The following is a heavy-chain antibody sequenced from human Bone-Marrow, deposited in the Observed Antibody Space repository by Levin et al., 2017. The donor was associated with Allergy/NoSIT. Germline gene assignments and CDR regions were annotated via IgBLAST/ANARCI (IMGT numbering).Heavy chain of an antibody. V-gene: IGHV1-18*01. CDR3: ARVDYADRGAYYAY. CDR2: ISGYNGNT. D-gene: IGHD3-22*01. Sequence: GASVKVSCKASGYTFSIYGLSWVRQAPGQGLEWMGWISGYNGNTDFAQKFQGRLTMTTDTSTATVYMELGSLRTDDTAIYYCARVDYADRGAYYAYWGQGTLVTVSS. CDR1: GYTFSIYG. J-gene: IGHJ4*02.